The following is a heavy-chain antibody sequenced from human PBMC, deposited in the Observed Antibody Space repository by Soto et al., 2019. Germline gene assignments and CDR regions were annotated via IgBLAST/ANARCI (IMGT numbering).Heavy chain of an antibody. CDR2: MYYSETT. V-gene: IGHV4-59*01. J-gene: IGHJ5*02. D-gene: IGHD6-13*01. Sequence: ETLSLTCTVSGGSINDYYWSWIRQTPGKGLEWVGFMYYSETTKYNPSLKGRVNMSLDTSKSQVSLHLQSVTAADTAVYYCARANSSTWYKLEYKWFDPWGQGTLVTVSS. CDR1: GGSINDYY. CDR3: ARANSSTWYKLEYKWFDP.